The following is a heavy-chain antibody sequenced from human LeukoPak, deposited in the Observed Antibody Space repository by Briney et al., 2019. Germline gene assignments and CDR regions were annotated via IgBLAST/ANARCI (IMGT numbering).Heavy chain of an antibody. J-gene: IGHJ4*02. D-gene: IGHD2-2*01. V-gene: IGHV3-11*01. CDR1: GFTFSDSY. Sequence: GGALRLSCTASGFTFSDSYVSWIRQAPGKGLEWVSSITPSGPGMYYADSVKGRFTISRDNAKNTVYLQMNSLRAEDTAVYYCAKDLSCSSASCRPDYWGQGTLVTVSS. CDR2: ITPSGPGM. CDR3: AKDLSCSSASCRPDY.